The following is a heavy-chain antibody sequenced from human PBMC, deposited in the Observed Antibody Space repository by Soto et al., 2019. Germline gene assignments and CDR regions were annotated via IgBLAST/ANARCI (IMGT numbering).Heavy chain of an antibody. CDR2: IIPIFGTA. CDR3: ARGRLLVYDSSGPDYSDY. V-gene: IGHV1-69*13. Sequence: GASVKVSCKASGGTFSSYAISWVRQAPGQGLEWMGGIIPIFGTANYAQKFQGSVTITADESTSTAYMELSSLRSEDTAVYYCARGRLLVYDSSGPDYSDYWGQAALVTVSS. CDR1: GGTFSSYA. D-gene: IGHD3-22*01. J-gene: IGHJ4*02.